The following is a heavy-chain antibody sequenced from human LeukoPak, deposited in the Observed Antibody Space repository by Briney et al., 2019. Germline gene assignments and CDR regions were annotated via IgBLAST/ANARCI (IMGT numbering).Heavy chain of an antibody. J-gene: IGHJ4*02. V-gene: IGHV3-53*01. CDR2: IYTGGTT. D-gene: IGHD3-16*01. Sequence: PGGSLRLSCAASGFSVSGTHMSWVRQAPGKGLEWVSAIYTGGTTYYADSVKGRFTISRYSSKNPLFLQLNSLRAEDTAVYYCARDQETLGGGLDSWGQGTLVTVSS. CDR3: ARDQETLGGGLDS. CDR1: GFSVSGTH.